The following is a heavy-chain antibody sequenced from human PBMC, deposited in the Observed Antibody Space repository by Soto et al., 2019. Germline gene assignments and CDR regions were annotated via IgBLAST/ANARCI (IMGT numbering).Heavy chain of an antibody. CDR3: AKTPPPDDSITGTTGWGDY. Sequence: GGSLRLSCAASGFTFSSYAMSWVRQAPGKGLEWVSAISGSGGSTYYADSVKGRFTISRDNSKKTLYLQMNSLRAEDTAVYYWAKTPPPDDSITGTTGWGDYWGQGTLVTVSS. D-gene: IGHD1-7*01. CDR1: GFTFSSYA. J-gene: IGHJ4*02. V-gene: IGHV3-23*01. CDR2: ISGSGGST.